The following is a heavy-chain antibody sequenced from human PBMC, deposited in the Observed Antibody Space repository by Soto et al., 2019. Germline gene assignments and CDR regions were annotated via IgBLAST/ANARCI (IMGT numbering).Heavy chain of an antibody. CDR3: ARGAVPLVLLQYPPHDHWFDP. V-gene: IGHV4-59*01. D-gene: IGHD6-13*01. J-gene: IGHJ5*02. CDR1: GGSISSYY. Sequence: SETLSLTCAVSGGSISSYYWSWIRQPPGKGLEWIGYIYYSGSTNYHPSLKSRVTISVDTSKNQFSLKLSSVTAADPAVYYCARGAVPLVLLQYPPHDHWFDPWGQGTLVTVSS. CDR2: IYYSGST.